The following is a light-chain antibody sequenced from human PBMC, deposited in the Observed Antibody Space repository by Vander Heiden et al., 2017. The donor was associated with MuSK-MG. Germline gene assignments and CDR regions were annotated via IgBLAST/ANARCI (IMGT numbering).Light chain of an antibody. CDR2: EVS. J-gene: IGLJ1*01. CDR3: SSYTSSSTQI. Sequence: QSPLPQPASVSGPLGPSITISCTGTSSDVGGYNYVSWYQQHPGKAPKLMIYEVSNRPSGVSNRFSGSKSGNTASLTISGLQAEDEADYYCSSYTSSSTQIFGTGTKVTVL. V-gene: IGLV2-14*01. CDR1: SSDVGGYNY.